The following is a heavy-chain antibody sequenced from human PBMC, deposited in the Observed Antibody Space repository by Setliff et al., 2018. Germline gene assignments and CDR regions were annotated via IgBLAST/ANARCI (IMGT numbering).Heavy chain of an antibody. V-gene: IGHV5-51*01. Sequence: GESLKLSCKGSGYSFTSYWIGWVRQMPGKGLEWMGIIYPGDSDTRYSPSFQGQVTISADKSISTAYLQWSSLKASDTAMYYCARVTPDYYYYYGMDVWGQGTTVTVSS. CDR3: ARVTPDYYYYYGMDV. D-gene: IGHD5-18*01. CDR2: IYPGDSDT. CDR1: GYSFTSYW. J-gene: IGHJ6*02.